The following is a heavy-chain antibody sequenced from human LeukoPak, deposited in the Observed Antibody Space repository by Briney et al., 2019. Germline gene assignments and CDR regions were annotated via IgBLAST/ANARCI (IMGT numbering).Heavy chain of an antibody. CDR3: AKEKIGYSSSPGALDI. CDR2: ISGSGGST. Sequence: PGGSLRLSCAASGFTFSSYAMNWVRQAPGKGLEWVSAISGSGGSTYYADSVKGRFTISRDNSKNTLYLQMNSLRAEDMAVYYCAKEKIGYSSSPGALDIRGQGTMVTVSS. J-gene: IGHJ3*02. D-gene: IGHD6-13*01. V-gene: IGHV3-23*01. CDR1: GFTFSSYA.